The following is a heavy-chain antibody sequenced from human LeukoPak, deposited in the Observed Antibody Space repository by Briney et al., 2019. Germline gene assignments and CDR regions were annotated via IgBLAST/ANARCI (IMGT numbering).Heavy chain of an antibody. CDR1: GFTFSNYA. J-gene: IGHJ5*02. V-gene: IGHV3-30*04. CDR2: ISYDGNTK. Sequence: GRSLRLSCAASGFTFSNYAMHWVRQAPDKGLEWVAIISYDGNTKYYVDSVKGRFTISRDNPKNTLYLQMNSLRADDTAVYYCARHSSRWYDGGINWFDPWGQGTLVTASS. D-gene: IGHD6-19*01. CDR3: ARHSSRWYDGGINWFDP.